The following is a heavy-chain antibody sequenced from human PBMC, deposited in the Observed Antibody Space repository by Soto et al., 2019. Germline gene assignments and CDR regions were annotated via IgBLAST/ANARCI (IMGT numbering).Heavy chain of an antibody. CDR2: FYYSGST. CDR1: GGSISTGGYY. V-gene: IGHV4-31*01. Sequence: QVQLQESGPGLVKPSQTLSLTCTVSGGSISTGGYYWNWIRQHPGKGLEWIGYFYYSGSTYYNTSLXXXVXXXVXXXXXXXSLXXXXVXAAXTAVYYCARSVFPWGQGTLVTVSS. J-gene: IGHJ5*02. CDR3: ARSVFP.